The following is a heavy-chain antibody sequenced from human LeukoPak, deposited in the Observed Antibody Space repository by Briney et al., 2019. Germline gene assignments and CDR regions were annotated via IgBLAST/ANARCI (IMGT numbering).Heavy chain of an antibody. CDR3: ARRMTVSATNWFDP. Sequence: PSETLSLTCTVSGAPLSSFPWTLIRQSPGKGLELLAYIYYTGSTNLNPSLKSRLTISVDTSKNQFSLRLSSVTAADTAIYYCARRMTVSATNWFDPWGQGTLVTVSS. D-gene: IGHD5/OR15-5a*01. V-gene: IGHV4-59*12. CDR2: IYYTGST. J-gene: IGHJ5*02. CDR1: GAPLSSFP.